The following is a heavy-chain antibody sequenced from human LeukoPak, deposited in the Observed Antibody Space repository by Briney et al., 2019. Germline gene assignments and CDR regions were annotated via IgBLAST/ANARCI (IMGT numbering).Heavy chain of an antibody. CDR3: AKGDSYSGSPCVY. V-gene: IGHV3-21*01. J-gene: IGHJ4*02. Sequence: SGGSLRLSCAASGFAFSSYSMNWVRQAPGKGLEWVSSISSSSSYIYYADSVKGRFTISRDNAKNSLYLQMNSLRAEDTAVYYCAKGDSYSGSPCVYWGQGTPVTVSS. D-gene: IGHD1-26*01. CDR2: ISSSSSYI. CDR1: GFAFSSYS.